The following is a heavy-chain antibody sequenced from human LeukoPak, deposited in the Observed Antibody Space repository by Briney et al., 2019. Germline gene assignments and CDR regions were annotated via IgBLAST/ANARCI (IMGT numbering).Heavy chain of an antibody. V-gene: IGHV4-34*01. J-gene: IGHJ3*02. CDR3: ARGIGWSSSWSDAFDI. Sequence: SETLSLTCIVSGASVSSDNYYWNWIRQPPGKGLEWIGEINHSGSTNYNPSLKSRVTISVDTSKNQFSLKLSSVTAADTAVYYCARGIGWSSSWSDAFDIWGQGTMVTVSS. CDR2: INHSGST. D-gene: IGHD6-13*01. CDR1: GASVSSDNYY.